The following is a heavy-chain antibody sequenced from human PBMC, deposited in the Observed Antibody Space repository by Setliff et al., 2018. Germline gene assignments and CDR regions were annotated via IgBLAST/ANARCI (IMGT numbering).Heavy chain of an antibody. CDR3: AGCGYGQYYAMDV. CDR1: GFTFSSYS. J-gene: IGHJ6*02. Sequence: GGSLRLSCAASGFTFSSYSMNWVRQAPGKGLEWVSYISSSSSTIYYADSVKGRFTISRDDSNNTLYLQMKSLRAEDTAAYYCAGCGYGQYYAMDVWGQGTTVTVSS. D-gene: IGHD5-12*01. CDR2: ISSSSSTI. V-gene: IGHV3-48*01.